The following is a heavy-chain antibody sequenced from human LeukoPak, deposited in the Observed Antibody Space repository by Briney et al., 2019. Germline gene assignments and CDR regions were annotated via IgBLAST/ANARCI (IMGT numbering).Heavy chain of an antibody. CDR2: ISHSGST. J-gene: IGHJ4*02. CDR1: GYSISSGYY. V-gene: IGHV4-38-2*02. D-gene: IGHD5-18*01. Sequence: SEALSLTCTVSGYSISSGYYWGWIRQPPGKGLEWIGSISHSGSTYYNPSLKSRVTISVDTSKNQFSLKLSSVTAADTALYYCARDEYSYGSRTHPYFFDYWGQGTLVTVSS. CDR3: ARDEYSYGSRTHPYFFDY.